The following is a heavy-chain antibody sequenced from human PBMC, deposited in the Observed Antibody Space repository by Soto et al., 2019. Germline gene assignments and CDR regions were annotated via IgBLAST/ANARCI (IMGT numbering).Heavy chain of an antibody. CDR1: GYTFTSYD. V-gene: IGHV1-8*01. D-gene: IGHD6-13*01. J-gene: IGHJ3*02. Sequence: ASVKVSCKASGYTFTSYDINWVRQATGQGLEWMGWMNPNSGNTGYAQKFQGRVTMTRNTSISTAYMELSSLRSEDTAEYYCAGGSGYSSSWHDAFDIWGQGTMVTVSS. CDR3: AGGSGYSSSWHDAFDI. CDR2: MNPNSGNT.